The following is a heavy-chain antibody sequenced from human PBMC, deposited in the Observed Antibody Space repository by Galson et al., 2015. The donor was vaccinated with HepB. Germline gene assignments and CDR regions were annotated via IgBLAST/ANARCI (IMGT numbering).Heavy chain of an antibody. CDR2: TTYDGSNK. CDR3: VGECSGGRCHGGDFEY. CDR1: GFIFSDYV. V-gene: IGHV3-33*05. Sequence: SLRLSCAASGFIFSDYVMHWVRQAPGKGLEWVAFTTYDGSNKYYEDSVKGRFTISRDNSINTLYLQMNSLRVEDTAVYFCVGECSGGRCHGGDFEYWGQGTLVTVSS. J-gene: IGHJ4*02. D-gene: IGHD2-15*01.